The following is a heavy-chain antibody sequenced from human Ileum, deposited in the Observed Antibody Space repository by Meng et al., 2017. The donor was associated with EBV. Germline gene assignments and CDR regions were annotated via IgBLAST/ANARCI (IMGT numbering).Heavy chain of an antibody. J-gene: IGHJ4*02. CDR3: ASNGDEVDY. CDR1: GYTFINNG. D-gene: IGHD4-17*01. CDR2: ISTFNGNT. V-gene: IGHV1-18*01. Sequence: QVQVGHAGGEVKKPGASVKVSCKASGYTFINNGFSWVRQAPGQGLEWMGWISTFNGNTNYAQKFQGRLTVTTDTSTNTAYMELRNLRSDDTAVYYCASNGDEVDYWGQGTLVTVSS.